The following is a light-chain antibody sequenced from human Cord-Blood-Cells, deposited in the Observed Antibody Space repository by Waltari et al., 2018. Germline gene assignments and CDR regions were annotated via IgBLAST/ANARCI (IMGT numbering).Light chain of an antibody. Sequence: ELVLTQSPGPLSLSPGERATLSCRASQSVSSSYLDWYQQRPGQAPRLLIYGASSRATGIPDRFSGSGSGTDFTLTISRLEPEDFAVYYCQQYGSSPVSFGQGTKLEIK. CDR1: QSVSSSY. CDR3: QQYGSSPVS. CDR2: GAS. J-gene: IGKJ2*03. V-gene: IGKV3-20*01.